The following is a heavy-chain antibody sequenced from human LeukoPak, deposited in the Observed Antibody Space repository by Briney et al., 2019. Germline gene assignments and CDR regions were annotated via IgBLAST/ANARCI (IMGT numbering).Heavy chain of an antibody. Sequence: SVKVSCKASGGTFSIYAISWVRQAPGQGLEWMGGIIPIFGTANYAQKFQGRVTITADESTSTAYMELSSLRSEDTAVYYCARGNTLLWFGELVTDYMDVWGKGTTVTVSS. CDR2: IIPIFGTA. V-gene: IGHV1-69*13. CDR3: ARGNTLLWFGELVTDYMDV. D-gene: IGHD3-10*01. CDR1: GGTFSIYA. J-gene: IGHJ6*03.